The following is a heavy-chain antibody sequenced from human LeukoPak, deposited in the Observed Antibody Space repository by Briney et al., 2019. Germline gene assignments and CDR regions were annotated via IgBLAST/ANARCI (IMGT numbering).Heavy chain of an antibody. CDR3: ARDPYSGTYGDTYYYYMDV. D-gene: IGHD1-26*01. CDR1: GFSFSDYY. CDR2: ISSSSSYI. V-gene: IGHV3-11*06. J-gene: IGHJ6*03. Sequence: GGSLRLSCAASGFSFSDYYMSWIRQAPGKGLEWVSYISSSSSYIYYADSVKGRFTISRDNARNSLYLQMNSLRAEDTAVHYCARDPYSGTYGDTYYYYMDVWGKGTTVTISS.